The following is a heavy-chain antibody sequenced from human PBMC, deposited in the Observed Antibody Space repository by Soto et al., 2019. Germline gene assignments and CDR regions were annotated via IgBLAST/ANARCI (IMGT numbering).Heavy chain of an antibody. V-gene: IGHV3-15*01. CDR1: GFTFSDAW. Sequence: VLLRLSCAASGFTFSDAWMSWVRQAPGKGLDWVGRIKSKSDGWTTEYAAPVRGRFTISRDDSKNTLYLQMNSLKTEDTAVYYCTTDLWRIAVVVGSTGYFNPWGQGTPVTVSS. J-gene: IGHJ5*02. CDR3: TTDLWRIAVVVGSTGYFNP. D-gene: IGHD2-15*01. CDR2: IKSKSDGWTT.